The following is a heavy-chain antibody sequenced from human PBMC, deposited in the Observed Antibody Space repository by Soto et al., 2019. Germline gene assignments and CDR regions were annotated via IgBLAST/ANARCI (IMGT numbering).Heavy chain of an antibody. V-gene: IGHV1-3*01. CDR2: INAANGNV. CDR3: ARAVGQFDP. D-gene: IGHD6-19*01. CDR1: GYTFSSYA. J-gene: IGHJ5*02. Sequence: ASVKVSCKASGYTFSSYALHWVRQAPGQRLEWMGWINAANGNVKYSQKFQGRVTITRDTSASTAYMELSSLRSEDTAVYYCARAVGQFDPWGQGTLVTV.